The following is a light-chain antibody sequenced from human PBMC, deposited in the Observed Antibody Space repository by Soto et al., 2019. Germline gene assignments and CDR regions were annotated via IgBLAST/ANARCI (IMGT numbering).Light chain of an antibody. CDR2: AAS. V-gene: IGKV1-39*01. CDR3: QQTDSFPRT. CDR1: QSISSY. J-gene: IGKJ1*01. Sequence: DIQMTQSPSSLSASLGDRVTITCRASQSISSYLNWYQHKPGKAPKLLIYAASSLQTGVPSRFSGSRSGTDFALTISSLQRDDFATYYCQQTDSFPRTFGQGTKVDIK.